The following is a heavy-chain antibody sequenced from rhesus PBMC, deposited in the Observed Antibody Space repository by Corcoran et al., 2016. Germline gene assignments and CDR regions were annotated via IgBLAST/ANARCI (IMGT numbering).Heavy chain of an antibody. D-gene: IGHD6-43*01. CDR1: GGSISSSYYY. J-gene: IGHJ4*01. V-gene: IGHV4-122*02. CDR3: ARDSSSYAFDY. CDR2: ISYSGST. Sequence: QVQLQESGPAVVKPSETLSLTCAVSGGSISSSYYYWSWIRQAPGKGLEGIGYISYSGSTSYNPSLKSRVTISRDTSKNQFSLKLSSVTAADTAVYYCARDSSSYAFDYWGQGVLVTVSS.